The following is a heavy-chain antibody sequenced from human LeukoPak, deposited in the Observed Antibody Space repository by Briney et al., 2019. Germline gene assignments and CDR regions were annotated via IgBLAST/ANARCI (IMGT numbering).Heavy chain of an antibody. CDR2: IYYSGST. D-gene: IGHD4-17*01. CDR3: AITYGDHRTPFDY. J-gene: IGHJ4*02. V-gene: IGHV4-30-4*01. CDR1: GGSISSGDYY. Sequence: SETLSLTCTVSGGSISSGDYYWSWLRQPPGKGLEWIGYIYYSGSTYYNPSLKSRVTISVDTSKNQFSLKLSSVTAADTAVYYCAITYGDHRTPFDYWGQGTLVTVSS.